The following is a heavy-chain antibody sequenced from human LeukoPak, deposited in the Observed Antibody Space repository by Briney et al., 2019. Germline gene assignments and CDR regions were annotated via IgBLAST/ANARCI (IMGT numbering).Heavy chain of an antibody. V-gene: IGHV1-46*01. J-gene: IGHJ5*02. CDR1: GYTFTDYF. Sequence: ASVKVSCKASGYTFTDYFIHWVRQAPGQGLEWMGIISPNGGTTNYAQKFQDRVTMTRDTSTSTVYMELSSLRSEDTAVYYCARVFYYDGSDYRNWFDPWGQGTLVTVSS. CDR2: ISPNGGTT. CDR3: ARVFYYDGSDYRNWFDP. D-gene: IGHD3-22*01.